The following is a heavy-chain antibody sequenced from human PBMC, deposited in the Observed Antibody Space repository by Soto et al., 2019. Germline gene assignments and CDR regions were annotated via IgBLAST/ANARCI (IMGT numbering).Heavy chain of an antibody. CDR1: GFTVSSNY. CDR3: ARDRRYYGSGSPTDAFDI. V-gene: IGHV3-66*01. D-gene: IGHD3-10*01. CDR2: IYSGGST. J-gene: IGHJ3*02. Sequence: PGGSLRLSCAASGFTVSSNYMSWVRQAPGKGLEWVSVIYSGGSTYYADSVKGRFTISRDNSKNTLYLQMNSLRAEDTAVYYCARDRRYYGSGSPTDAFDIWGQGTMLTVSS.